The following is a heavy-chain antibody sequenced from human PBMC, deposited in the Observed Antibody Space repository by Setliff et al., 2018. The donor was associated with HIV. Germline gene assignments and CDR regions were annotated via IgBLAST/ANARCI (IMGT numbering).Heavy chain of an antibody. V-gene: IGHV3-49*04. D-gene: IGHD3-10*01. Sequence: GSLRLSCAASGFTFSSYAMSWVRQAPGKGLEWVGFIRSKPYGETTHCASSVKGRFTISRDNSKSIAYLQMNSLKTEDTAVYYCTSIGRDMVRGVIPDYWGQGTLVTVSS. CDR3: TSIGRDMVRGVIPDY. J-gene: IGHJ4*02. CDR1: GFTFSSYA. CDR2: IRSKPYGETT.